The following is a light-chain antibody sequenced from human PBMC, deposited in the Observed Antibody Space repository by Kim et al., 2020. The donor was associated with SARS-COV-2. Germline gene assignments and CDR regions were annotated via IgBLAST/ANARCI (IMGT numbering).Light chain of an antibody. CDR3: NSRDSSGNQLV. Sequence: SSELTQDPAVSVALGQTVRITCQGDSLRSYYGSWYQQKPGQAPVLVIYGKNNRPSGIPDRFSGSSSGNTASLTITGAQAEDEADYYCNSRDSSGNQLVFG. J-gene: IGLJ3*02. CDR2: GKN. CDR1: SLRSYY. V-gene: IGLV3-19*01.